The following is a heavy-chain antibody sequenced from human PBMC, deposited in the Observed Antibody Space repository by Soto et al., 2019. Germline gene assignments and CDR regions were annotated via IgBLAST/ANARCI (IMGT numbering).Heavy chain of an antibody. CDR3: ARQAASANRGWFDP. CDR1: GGSISSYY. Sequence: TLSLTCTVSGGSISSYYWSWIRQPPGKGLEWIGYIYYSGSTNYNPSLKSRVTISVDTSKNQFSLKLSSVTAADTAVYYCARQAASANRGWFDPWGQGTLVTVSS. D-gene: IGHD6-13*01. V-gene: IGHV4-59*08. J-gene: IGHJ5*02. CDR2: IYYSGST.